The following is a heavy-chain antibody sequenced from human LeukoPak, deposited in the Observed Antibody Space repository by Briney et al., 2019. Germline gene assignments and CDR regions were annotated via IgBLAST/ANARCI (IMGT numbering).Heavy chain of an antibody. CDR1: GGSISSSSYY. D-gene: IGHD2-15*01. J-gene: IGHJ4*02. CDR2: IYYSGST. V-gene: IGHV4-39*01. Sequence: SETLSLTCTVSGGSISSSSYYWGWTRQPPGKGLEWIGSIYYSGSTYYNPSLKSRVTISVDTSKNQFSLKLSSVTAADTAVYYCARHVVALRGDYFDYWGQGTLVTVSS. CDR3: ARHVVALRGDYFDY.